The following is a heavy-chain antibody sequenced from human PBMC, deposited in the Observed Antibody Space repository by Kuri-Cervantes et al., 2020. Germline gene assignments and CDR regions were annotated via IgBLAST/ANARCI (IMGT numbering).Heavy chain of an antibody. CDR3: ARGGEWELLAAFDI. V-gene: IGHV4-38-2*01. J-gene: IGHJ3*02. D-gene: IGHD1-26*01. CDR2: IYHSGST. Sequence: ESLKISCAVSGYSISSGYYWGWIRQPPGKGLEWIGSIYHSGSTYYNPSLKSRVTISVDTSKNQFSLKLSSVTAADTAVYYCARGGEWELLAAFDIWGQGTMVTVSS. CDR1: GYSISSGYY.